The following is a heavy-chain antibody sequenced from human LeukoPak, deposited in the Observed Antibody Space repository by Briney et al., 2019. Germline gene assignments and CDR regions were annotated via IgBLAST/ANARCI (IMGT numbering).Heavy chain of an antibody. CDR1: GGTFSSYA. CDR2: IIPILGIA. V-gene: IGHV1-69*04. Sequence: SVKVSCKASGGTFSSYAISWVRQAPGQGLEWMGRIIPILGIANYAQKFQGRVTITADKSTSTAYMELSSLRSEDTAVYYCAREPNNWNSPLDYWGQGTLVTVSS. D-gene: IGHD1-7*01. CDR3: AREPNNWNSPLDY. J-gene: IGHJ4*02.